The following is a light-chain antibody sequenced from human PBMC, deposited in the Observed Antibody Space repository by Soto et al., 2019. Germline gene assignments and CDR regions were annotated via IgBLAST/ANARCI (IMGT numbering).Light chain of an antibody. CDR3: SSYTSSAPFYV. Sequence: QSALTQPASVSGSPGQSITISCTGASTDVDGYDYVSWYQQHPGQAPKLMIYDVNNRPSGVSYRFSGSKSGDTASLTISGLQAEVDADYYCSSYTSSAPFYVFGTGTKVTVL. CDR1: STDVDGYDY. CDR2: DVN. J-gene: IGLJ1*01. V-gene: IGLV2-14*03.